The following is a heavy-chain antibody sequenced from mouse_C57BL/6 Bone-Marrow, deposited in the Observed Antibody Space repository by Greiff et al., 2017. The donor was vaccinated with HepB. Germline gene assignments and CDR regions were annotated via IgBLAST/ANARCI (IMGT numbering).Heavy chain of an antibody. CDR3: TRRRLYGSSYRYFDD. J-gene: IGHJ2*01. CDR2: IYPGNSDT. CDR1: GYTFTSYW. V-gene: IGHV1-5*01. Sequence: EVNLVESGTVLARPGASVKMSCKTSGYTFTSYWMHWVKQRPGRGLEWIGAIYPGNSDTSYNQKFKGKAKLTAVTSASPAYMELSSLTNEDSAFYYCTRRRLYGSSYRYFDDWGQGTTLTVSS. D-gene: IGHD1-1*01.